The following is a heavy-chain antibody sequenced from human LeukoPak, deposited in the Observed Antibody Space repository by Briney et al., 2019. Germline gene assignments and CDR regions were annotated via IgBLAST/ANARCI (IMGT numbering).Heavy chain of an antibody. CDR2: IYSGGST. Sequence: GGSLRLSCAASGFTVSSNYMSWVRQAPGKGLEWVSVIYSGGSTYYADSGKGRFTISRDNSKNTLYLQMNSLRAEDTAVYYFASPYYYGSGSYNLGAFDIWGQGTMVTVSS. J-gene: IGHJ3*02. V-gene: IGHV3-66*01. D-gene: IGHD3-10*01. CDR3: ASPYYYGSGSYNLGAFDI. CDR1: GFTVSSNY.